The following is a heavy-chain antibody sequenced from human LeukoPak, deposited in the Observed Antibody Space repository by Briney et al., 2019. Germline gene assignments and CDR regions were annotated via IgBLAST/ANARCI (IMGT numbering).Heavy chain of an antibody. Sequence: SETLSLTCTVSGGSITSYYWSWIRQAPGKGLEWIGYIYYSVSTNYNPSLKSRVTISVDTSKKQFSLKLSSVTAADTAVYYWGGVGWSWAFDIWGQGTMVTVSS. CDR3: GGVGWSWAFDI. J-gene: IGHJ3*02. D-gene: IGHD1-26*01. V-gene: IGHV4-59*01. CDR1: GGSITSYY. CDR2: IYYSVST.